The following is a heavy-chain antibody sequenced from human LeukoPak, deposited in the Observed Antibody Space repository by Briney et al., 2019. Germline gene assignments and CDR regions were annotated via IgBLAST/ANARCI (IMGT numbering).Heavy chain of an antibody. CDR3: TTDPSPYYYDSSGYSQYY. CDR2: IRYDGSNK. J-gene: IGHJ4*02. V-gene: IGHV3-30*02. D-gene: IGHD3-22*01. Sequence: GGSLRLSCAASGFTFSTFAMIWVRQPPGKGLEWVAFIRYDGSNKYYADSVKGRFTISRDNSKNTLYLQMNSLRAEDTAVYYCTTDPSPYYYDSSGYSQYYWGQGTLVTVSS. CDR1: GFTFSTFA.